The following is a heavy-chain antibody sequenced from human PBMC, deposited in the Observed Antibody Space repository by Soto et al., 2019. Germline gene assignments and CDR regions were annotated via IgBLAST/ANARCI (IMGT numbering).Heavy chain of an antibody. CDR3: ARDSYYYGSGSFPL. CDR1: GGSISSGGYY. D-gene: IGHD3-10*01. J-gene: IGHJ4*02. CDR2: IYYSGST. V-gene: IGHV4-31*03. Sequence: SETLSLTCTVSGGSISSGGYYWSWIRQHPGKGLEWIGYIYYSGSTYYNPSLKSRVTISVDTSKNQFSLKLSSVTAADTAVYYCARDSYYYGSGSFPLWGQGTLVTVS.